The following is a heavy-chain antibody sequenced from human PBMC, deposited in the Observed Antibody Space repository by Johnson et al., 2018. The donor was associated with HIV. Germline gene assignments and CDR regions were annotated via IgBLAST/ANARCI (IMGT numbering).Heavy chain of an antibody. V-gene: IGHV3-11*01. J-gene: IGHJ3*02. D-gene: IGHD2-2*01. CDR2: ISSGGSTM. CDR1: GFTVSSNY. Sequence: VQLVESGGGLIQPGGSLRLSCAASGFTVSSNYMSWVRQAPGKGLEWVSYISSGGSTMYYADSVKGRFTISRDNAKNSLYLQMNSLRAEDTAVYYCARNGLIPAAKGVAFDIWGHGTTVTVSS. CDR3: ARNGLIPAAKGVAFDI.